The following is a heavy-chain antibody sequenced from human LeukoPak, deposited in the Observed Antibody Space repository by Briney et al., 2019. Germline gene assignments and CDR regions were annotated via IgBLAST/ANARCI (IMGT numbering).Heavy chain of an antibody. V-gene: IGHV4-61*02. CDR2: IYTSGST. Sequence: PSETLSLTCTVSGGSISSGSYYWSWIRQPAGKGLEWIERIYTSGSTNYNPSLKSRVTISVDTSKNQFSLKLSSVTAADTVVYYCARDAHITIFGVVSYYFDYWGQGTLVTVSS. CDR1: GGSISSGSYY. CDR3: ARDAHITIFGVVSYYFDY. J-gene: IGHJ4*02. D-gene: IGHD3-3*01.